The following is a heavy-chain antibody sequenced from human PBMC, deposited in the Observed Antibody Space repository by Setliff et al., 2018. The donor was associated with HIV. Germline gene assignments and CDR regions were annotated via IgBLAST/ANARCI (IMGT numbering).Heavy chain of an antibody. CDR3: ARTRVAAAGVGFDI. Sequence: SGPTLVNSTQTLTLTCTFSGFSLSTSGMCVSWIRQPPGKALEWLARIDWDDDKFYSTSLKTRLTISKDTSKKQVVLTMTNMDPVDTATYYCARTRVAAAGVGFDIWGQGTMVTVSS. CDR2: IDWDDDK. V-gene: IGHV2-70*17. D-gene: IGHD6-13*01. CDR1: GFSLSTSGMC. J-gene: IGHJ3*02.